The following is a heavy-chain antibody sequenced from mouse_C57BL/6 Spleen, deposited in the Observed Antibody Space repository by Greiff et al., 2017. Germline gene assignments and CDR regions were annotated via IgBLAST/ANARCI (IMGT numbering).Heavy chain of an antibody. J-gene: IGHJ3*01. CDR1: GYSFTDYN. D-gene: IGHD2-4*01. V-gene: IGHV1-39*01. CDR2: INPNYGTT. Sequence: EVQLQQSGPELVKPGASVKISCKASGYSFTDYNMNWVKQSNGKSLEWIGVINPNYGTTSYNQKFKGKATWTVDQSSSTAYMQLNSLTSEDSAVYYCARSRDYDERTWFAYWGQGTLVTVSA. CDR3: ARSRDYDERTWFAY.